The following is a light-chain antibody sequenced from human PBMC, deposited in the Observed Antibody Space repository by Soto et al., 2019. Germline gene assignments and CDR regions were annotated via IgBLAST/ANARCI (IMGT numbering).Light chain of an antibody. J-gene: IGLJ2*01. CDR1: RSNIGSNL. CDR2: RNH. V-gene: IGLV1-44*01. Sequence: QSVLTQSPSASVTPGQRVTISCSGSRSNIGSNLVNWYQQLPGTAPTLLIWRNHQRPSGVPDRFSHSKSGTSASLTINGPQSDDEGYYYCAECDDSLRAVVFGGGTKLTVL. CDR3: AECDDSLRAVV.